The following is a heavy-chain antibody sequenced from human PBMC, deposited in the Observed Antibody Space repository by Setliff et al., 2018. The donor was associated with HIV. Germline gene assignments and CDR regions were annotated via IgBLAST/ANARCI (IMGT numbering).Heavy chain of an antibody. J-gene: IGHJ4*02. D-gene: IGHD3-3*01. CDR2: IYTSGST. CDR3: ARGVNFDY. V-gene: IGHV4-59*01. Sequence: SETLSLTCTVSGGSMSTYYWSWIRQPPGKGLEWIGHIYTSGSTNYNPSLTSRVTISADTSRNQFSLKLTSVTAADTAIYYCARGVNFDYWGQGTQVTVS. CDR1: GGSMSTYY.